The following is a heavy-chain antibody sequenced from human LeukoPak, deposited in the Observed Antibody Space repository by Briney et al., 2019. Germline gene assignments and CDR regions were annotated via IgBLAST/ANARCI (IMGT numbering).Heavy chain of an antibody. CDR3: ARARYYGSSGRYFDL. V-gene: IGHV4-34*01. D-gene: IGHD3-22*01. J-gene: IGHJ2*01. Sequence: SETLSLXCAVYGGSFRGYYWMWIRQTPGKGLEWIGEINHSGSTNSKPSLKSRVTISVDRSKNQFTLKLTSVTAADTAVYYCARARYYGSSGRYFDLWGRGSLVTVSS. CDR2: INHSGST. CDR1: GGSFRGYY.